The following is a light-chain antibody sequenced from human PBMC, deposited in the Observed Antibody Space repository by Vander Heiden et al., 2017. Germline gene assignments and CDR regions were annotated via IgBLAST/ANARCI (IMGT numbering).Light chain of an antibody. CDR3: QTWGTGIPGV. J-gene: IGLJ3*02. CDR2: LNSDGSH. V-gene: IGLV4-69*01. CDR1: SGHSSYA. Sequence: QLVLTQSPSASAPLGASVKLTCTLSSGHSSYAIAWHQQQPEKGPRYLMKLNSDGSHSKGDGIPDRFSGSSSGAERYLTISSLQSEDEADYYCQTWGTGIPGVFGGGTKLTVL.